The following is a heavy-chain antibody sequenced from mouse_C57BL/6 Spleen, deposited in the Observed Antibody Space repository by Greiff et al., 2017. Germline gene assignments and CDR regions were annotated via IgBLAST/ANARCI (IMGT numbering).Heavy chain of an antibody. Sequence: QVQLQQSDAELVKPGASVKISCKVSGYTFTDHTIHWMKQRPEQGLEWIGYIYPRDGSTKYTEQFKGKATLTADNSSSKAYMQLNRLTSEDSAVYFCARVDYYGSSPWYFDVWGTGTTVTVSS. CDR1: GYTFTDHT. V-gene: IGHV1-78*01. CDR3: ARVDYYGSSPWYFDV. CDR2: IYPRDGST. D-gene: IGHD1-1*01. J-gene: IGHJ1*03.